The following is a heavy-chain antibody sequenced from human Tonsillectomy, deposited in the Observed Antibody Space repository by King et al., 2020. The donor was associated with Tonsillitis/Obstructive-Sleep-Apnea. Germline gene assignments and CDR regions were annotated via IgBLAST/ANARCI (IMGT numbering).Heavy chain of an antibody. CDR3: PEDMVLEAGGDAFDI. J-gene: IGHJ3*02. D-gene: IGHD5/OR15-5a*01. CDR2: TYYSGST. Sequence: VQLQESGPGLVKPSETLSLTCTVSGGSISSYYWSWIRQPPGKGLEWIGYTYYSGSTNYNPSLKSRVTISVDPSKTQFPLKLSSVTAADPAVYYCPEDMVLEAGGDAFDIWGQGTMVTVSS. CDR1: GGSISSYY. V-gene: IGHV4-59*01.